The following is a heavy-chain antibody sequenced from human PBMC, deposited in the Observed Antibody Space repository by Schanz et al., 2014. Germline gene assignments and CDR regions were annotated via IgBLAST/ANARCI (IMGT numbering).Heavy chain of an antibody. CDR3: ARDRDQWDGNYLDY. D-gene: IGHD1-26*01. J-gene: IGHJ4*02. Sequence: QVQLVQSGAEVKKPGASVKVSCKTSGYTFSDYGITWVRQAPGQGLEWMGWISPYNGNTNYAQKVQGRVTMTTDTSTGTAYMELRSLRSDDTAVYYCARDRDQWDGNYLDYWGQGTLVTVSS. V-gene: IGHV1-18*01. CDR2: ISPYNGNT. CDR1: GYTFSDYG.